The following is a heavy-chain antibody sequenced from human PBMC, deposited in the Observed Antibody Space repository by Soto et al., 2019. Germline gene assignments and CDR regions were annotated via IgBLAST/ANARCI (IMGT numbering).Heavy chain of an antibody. CDR1: GYTLTELS. CDR3: ATDQPRDGYNYFDY. Sequence: ASVKVSCKVSGYTLTELSMHWVRQAPGKGLEGMGGFDPEDGETIYAQKFQGRVTMTEDTSTDTAYMELSSLRSEDTAVYYCATDQPRDGYNYFDYWGQGTLVTVSS. J-gene: IGHJ4*02. CDR2: FDPEDGET. D-gene: IGHD5-12*01. V-gene: IGHV1-24*01.